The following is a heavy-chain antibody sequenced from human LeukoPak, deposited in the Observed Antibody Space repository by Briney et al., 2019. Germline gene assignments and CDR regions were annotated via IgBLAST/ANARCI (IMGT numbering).Heavy chain of an antibody. V-gene: IGHV3-33*06. D-gene: IGHD4-17*01. CDR1: GFSFMNYG. J-gene: IGHJ4*02. Sequence: GGPLRLSCAASGFSFMNYGFHWVRQAPGKGLEGVAVIWHDGSHSYYSDPVKGRFTISRDNAKNMVSLHMDSLRVEDTAIYYCAKDNDAYGDSYFDSWGQGTLVAVSS. CDR3: AKDNDAYGDSYFDS. CDR2: IWHDGSHS.